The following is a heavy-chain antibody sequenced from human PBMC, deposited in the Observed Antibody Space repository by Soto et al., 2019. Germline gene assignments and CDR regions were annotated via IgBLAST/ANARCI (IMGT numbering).Heavy chain of an antibody. CDR3: ARGWTDYGGNSVPDY. CDR2: IYYSGST. J-gene: IGHJ4*02. CDR1: GGSVSSGSYY. D-gene: IGHD4-17*01. Sequence: NPSETLSLTCTVSGGSVSSGSYYWSWIRQPPGKGLEWIGYIYYSGSTNYNPSLKSRVTISVDTSKNQFSLKLSSVTAADTAVYYCARGWTDYGGNSVPDYWGQGTLVTVSS. V-gene: IGHV4-61*01.